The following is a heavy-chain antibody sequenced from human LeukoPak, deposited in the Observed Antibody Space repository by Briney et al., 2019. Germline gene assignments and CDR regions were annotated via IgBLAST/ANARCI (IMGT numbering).Heavy chain of an antibody. V-gene: IGHV4-59*01. D-gene: IGHD3-10*01. CDR2: IYYSGST. J-gene: IGHJ6*04. Sequence: SETLSLTCTVSGGSISSYYWSWIRQPPGKGLEWIGYIYYSGSTNYNPSLESRVTISVDTSKNQFSLKLSSVTAADTAVYYCARDRGGSGSQDYYYYGMDVWGKGTTVTVSS. CDR1: GGSISSYY. CDR3: ARDRGGSGSQDYYYYGMDV.